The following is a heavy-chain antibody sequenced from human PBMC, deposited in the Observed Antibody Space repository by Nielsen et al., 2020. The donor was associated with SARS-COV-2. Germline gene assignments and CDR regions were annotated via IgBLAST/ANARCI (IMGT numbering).Heavy chain of an antibody. CDR1: GFTFSSYA. CDR3: ARDGHSSGYYPNSDY. J-gene: IGHJ4*02. Sequence: GESLKISCAASGFTFSSYAMHWVRQAPGKGLEWVAVISYDGSNKYYADSVKGRFTISRDNSKNTLYLQMNSLRAEDTAVYYCARDGHSSGYYPNSDYWGQGTLVTVSS. CDR2: ISYDGSNK. D-gene: IGHD3-22*01. V-gene: IGHV3-30*04.